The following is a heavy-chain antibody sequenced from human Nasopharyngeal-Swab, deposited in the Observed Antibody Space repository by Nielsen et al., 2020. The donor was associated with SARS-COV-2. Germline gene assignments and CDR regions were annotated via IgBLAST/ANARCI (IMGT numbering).Heavy chain of an antibody. CDR2: IYHSGST. CDR3: ARVVMVRGVSYYYYMDV. D-gene: IGHD3-10*01. Sequence: WIRQPPGKGLVWIGSIYHSGSTYYNPSLKSRVTISVDTSKNQFSLNLSSVTAADTAVYYCARVVMVRGVSYYYYMDVWGKGTTVTVSS. V-gene: IGHV4-38-2*02. J-gene: IGHJ6*03.